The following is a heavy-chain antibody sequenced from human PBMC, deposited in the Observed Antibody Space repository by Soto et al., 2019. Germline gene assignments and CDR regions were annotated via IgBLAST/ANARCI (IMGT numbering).Heavy chain of an antibody. CDR1: GFTFSSYA. Sequence: GGSLRLSCAASGFTFSSYAMSWVRQAPGKGLEWVSAISGSGGSTYYADSVKGRFTISRDNSKNTLYLQMNSLRAEDAAVYYCSKYCYSSGGSCYYYSYGMDVWGQGTTVTVSS. CDR2: ISGSGGST. D-gene: IGHD2-15*01. CDR3: SKYCYSSGGSCYYYSYGMDV. J-gene: IGHJ6*02. V-gene: IGHV3-23*01.